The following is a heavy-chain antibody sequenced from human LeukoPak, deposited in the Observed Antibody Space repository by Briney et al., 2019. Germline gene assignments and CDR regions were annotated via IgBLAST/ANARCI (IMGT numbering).Heavy chain of an antibody. J-gene: IGHJ5*02. V-gene: IGHV3-30*04. CDR2: ISYDGSNK. CDR3: ARGVTTERYNWFDP. CDR1: GFSFSSYA. D-gene: IGHD4-11*01. Sequence: GGSLRLSCAASGFSFSSYAMHWVRQAPGKGLEWMAVISYDGSNKYHADSVKGRFTISRDNSKNTLYMEMNRLRAEDTAVYYCARGVTTERYNWFDPWGQGTLVTVSS.